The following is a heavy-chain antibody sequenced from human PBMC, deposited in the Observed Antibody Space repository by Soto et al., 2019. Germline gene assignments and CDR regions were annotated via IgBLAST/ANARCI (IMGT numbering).Heavy chain of an antibody. CDR1: GGSISSDDYS. V-gene: IGHV4-30-2*01. J-gene: IGHJ4*02. CDR3: ARSPKGTTLATHFDY. CDR2: IYHSGST. Sequence: SETLSLTCAVSGGSISSDDYSWSWIRQPPGKGLEWIGYIYHSGSTYYNPSLKSRVTISLDRSKNEFSLNLSSVTAADTAVYYCARSPKGTTLATHFDYWGQGALVTVST. D-gene: IGHD4-17*01.